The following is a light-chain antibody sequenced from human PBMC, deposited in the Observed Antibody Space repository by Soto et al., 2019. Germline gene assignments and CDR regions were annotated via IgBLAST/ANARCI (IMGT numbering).Light chain of an antibody. CDR2: DAS. CDR1: QSVSNF. V-gene: IGKV3-11*01. Sequence: EIVLTQSPATLSLSPGERATLSCRASQSVSNFLAWYLQRPGQAPRLLIFDASKRAAGVPARFSGSGSWTDFTLTISILEPEDFAVYYCQRRSSWPITFVKGTRLESK. CDR3: QRRSSWPIT. J-gene: IGKJ5*01.